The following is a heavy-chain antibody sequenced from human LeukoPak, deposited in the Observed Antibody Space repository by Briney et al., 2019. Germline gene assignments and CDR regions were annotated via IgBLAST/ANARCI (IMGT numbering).Heavy chain of an antibody. CDR2: IYCSGST. D-gene: IGHD5-12*01. V-gene: IGHV4-59*01. CDR3: ARGYSGYDWGLDY. CDR1: GGSISSYY. Sequence: SETLSLTCTVSGGSISSYYWSWIRQPPGKGLEWIGYIYCSGSTNYNPSLKSRVTISVDTSKNQFSLKLSSVTAADTAVYYCARGYSGYDWGLDYWGQGTLVTVSS. J-gene: IGHJ4*02.